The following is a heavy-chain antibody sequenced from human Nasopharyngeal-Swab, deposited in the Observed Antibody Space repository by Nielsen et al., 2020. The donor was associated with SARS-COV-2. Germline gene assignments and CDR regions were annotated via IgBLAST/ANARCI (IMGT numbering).Heavy chain of an antibody. V-gene: IGHV3-7*01. CDR3: TRDPYSTPPDY. CDR2: IKHDGSDK. Sequence: GGSLRLSCEASGITFSSYWMSWVRQPPGKGLEWVANIKHDGSDKNYVDSVKGRFTISRDNAKNLLFLQMNNLRAEDTALYNCTRDPYSTPPDYWGQGTLVTVSS. CDR1: GITFSSYW. J-gene: IGHJ4*02. D-gene: IGHD6-13*01.